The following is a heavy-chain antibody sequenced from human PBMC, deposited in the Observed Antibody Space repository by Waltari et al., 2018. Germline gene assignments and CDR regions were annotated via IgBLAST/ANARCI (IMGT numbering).Heavy chain of an antibody. CDR3: ASKTAGFAGGRNYYYYMDV. J-gene: IGHJ6*03. V-gene: IGHV4-34*01. Sequence: QVQLQQWGAGLLKPSETLSLTCAVYGGSFSGYYWSWIRQPPGKGLEWIGEINHSGSTNYNPSLKSRVTIAVDTSKNQFSLKRSSVTAADTAVYYCASKTAGFAGGRNYYYYMDVWGKGTTVTVSS. CDR2: INHSGST. CDR1: GGSFSGYY. D-gene: IGHD3-16*01.